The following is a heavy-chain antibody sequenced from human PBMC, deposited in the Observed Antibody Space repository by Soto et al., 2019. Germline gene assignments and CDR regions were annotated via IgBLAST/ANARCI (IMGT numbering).Heavy chain of an antibody. CDR2: ISGSGGST. CDR3: VRGGPYYYYGMDV. J-gene: IGHJ6*02. CDR1: GFTFSSYA. V-gene: IGHV3-23*01. D-gene: IGHD5-12*01. Sequence: GGSQRLSCTASGFTFSSYAMSWVRQAPGKGLEWVSAISGSGGSTYYADSVKGRFTISRDNSKNTLYLQMNSLRAEDTAVYYCVRGGPYYYYGMDVWGQGTTVTASS.